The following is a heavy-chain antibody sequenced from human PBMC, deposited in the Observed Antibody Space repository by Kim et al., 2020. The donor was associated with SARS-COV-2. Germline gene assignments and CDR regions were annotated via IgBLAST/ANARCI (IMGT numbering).Heavy chain of an antibody. CDR2: ISSSSSYI. D-gene: IGHD6-13*01. J-gene: IGHJ4*02. Sequence: GGSLRLSCAASGFTFSSYSMNWVRQAPGKGLEWVSSISSSSSYIYYADSVKGRFTISRDNAKNSLYLQMNSLRAEDTAVYYCARVWGGIAAAGGGLDYWGQGTLVTVSS. CDR3: ARVWGGIAAAGGGLDY. V-gene: IGHV3-21*01. CDR1: GFTFSSYS.